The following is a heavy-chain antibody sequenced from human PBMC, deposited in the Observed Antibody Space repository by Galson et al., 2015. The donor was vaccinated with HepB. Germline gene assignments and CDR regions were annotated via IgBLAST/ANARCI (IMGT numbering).Heavy chain of an antibody. V-gene: IGHV1-69*13. Sequence: SVKVSCKASGGTFSSYAISWVRQAPGQGLEWMGGIIPIFGTANYAQKFQGRVTITADESTSTAYMELSSLRSEDTAVYYCARVSPRLGYCSGGSCYSIDGWFDPWGQGTLVTVSS. D-gene: IGHD2-15*01. CDR3: ARVSPRLGYCSGGSCYSIDGWFDP. CDR1: GGTFSSYA. J-gene: IGHJ5*02. CDR2: IIPIFGTA.